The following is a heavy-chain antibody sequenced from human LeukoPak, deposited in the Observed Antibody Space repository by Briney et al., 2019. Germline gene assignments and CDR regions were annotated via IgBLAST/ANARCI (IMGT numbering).Heavy chain of an antibody. CDR2: ISGSGGST. V-gene: IGHV3-23*01. CDR3: GRSLITMVRGVIAY. J-gene: IGHJ4*02. Sequence: GGSLRLSCAASGFTFSSYAMSWVRQAPGKGLEWDSAISGSGGSTYYADSVKGRFTISRDNSKNTLYLQMNSLRAEDTAVYYCGRSLITMVRGVIAYWGQGTLVTVSS. D-gene: IGHD3-10*01. CDR1: GFTFSSYA.